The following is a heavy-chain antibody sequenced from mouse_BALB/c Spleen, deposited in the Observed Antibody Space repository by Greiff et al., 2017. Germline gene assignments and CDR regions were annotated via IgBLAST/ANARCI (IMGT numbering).Heavy chain of an antibody. CDR1: GYSFTGYF. Sequence: VQLKQSGPELVKPGASVKISCKASGYSFTGYFMNWVMQSHGKSLEWIGRINPYNGDTFYNQKFKGKATLTVDKSSSTAHMELRSLASEDSAVYYCARSPYYYGSRDFDYWGQGTTLTVSS. D-gene: IGHD1-1*01. CDR2: INPYNGDT. CDR3: ARSPYYYGSRDFDY. J-gene: IGHJ2*01. V-gene: IGHV1-20*02.